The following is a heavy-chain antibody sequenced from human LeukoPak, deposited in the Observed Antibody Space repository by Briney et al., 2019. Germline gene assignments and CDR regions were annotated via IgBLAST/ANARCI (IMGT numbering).Heavy chain of an antibody. CDR3: AKGLTGDYGFDY. D-gene: IGHD4-17*01. CDR2: ISGSGGST. J-gene: IGHJ4*02. V-gene: IGHV3-23*01. CDR1: GFTFSSYA. Sequence: GGSLRLSCVASGFTFSSYAMSWVRQAPGKGLEWVSAISGSGGSTYYADSVKGRFTISRDNSKNTLYLHMNSLRADDTAVYSCAKGLTGDYGFDYWGQGTLVTVSS.